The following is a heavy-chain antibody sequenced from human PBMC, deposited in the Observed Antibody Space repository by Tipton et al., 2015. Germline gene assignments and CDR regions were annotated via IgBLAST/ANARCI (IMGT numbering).Heavy chain of an antibody. CDR3: ARRQVYDYYLDN. CDR1: GYSFTNSW. V-gene: IGHV5-51*01. CDR2: IYVGDSDT. J-gene: IGHJ4*02. D-gene: IGHD5/OR15-5a*01. Sequence: QLVQSGAEVKKPGESLKISCKGSGYSFTNSWIAWVRQMPGKGLEWMGIIYVGDSDTRYSQSFQGQVTISADKSISTAYLQWSSLKASDSAMYYCARRQVYDYYLDNWGQGTLVIVSS.